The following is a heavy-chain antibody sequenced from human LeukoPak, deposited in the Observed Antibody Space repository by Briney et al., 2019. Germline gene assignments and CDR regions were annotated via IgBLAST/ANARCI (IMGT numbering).Heavy chain of an antibody. CDR3: ARGGCSYGRGWFDP. CDR1: GGSFSGYY. CDR2: INHSGST. D-gene: IGHD5-18*01. V-gene: IGHV4-34*01. J-gene: IGHJ5*02. Sequence: PSETLSLTCAVYGGSFSGYYWSWIRQPPGKGLEWIGEINHSGSTNYNPSLKSRVTISVDTSKNQFSLKLSSVTAADTAVYYCARGGCSYGRGWFDPWGQGTLVTVSS.